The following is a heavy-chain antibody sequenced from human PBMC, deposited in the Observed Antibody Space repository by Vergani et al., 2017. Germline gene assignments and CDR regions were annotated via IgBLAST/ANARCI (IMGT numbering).Heavy chain of an antibody. CDR2: IKSKTDGGTT. Sequence: EVQLVESGGGLVKPGGSLRLSCAASGFTFSNAWMSWVRQAPGKGLEWVGRIKSKTDGGTTDYAAPVKGRFTITRDDSKNTLYLQMNSLKTEDTAVYYCARSKYSSDWSGGGFDIWGQGTMVTVSS. V-gene: IGHV3-15*01. J-gene: IGHJ3*02. CDR1: GFTFSNAW. D-gene: IGHD6-19*01. CDR3: ARSKYSSDWSGGGFDI.